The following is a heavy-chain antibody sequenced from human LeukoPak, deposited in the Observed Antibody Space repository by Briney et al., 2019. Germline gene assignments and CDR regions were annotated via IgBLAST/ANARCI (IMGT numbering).Heavy chain of an antibody. D-gene: IGHD6-6*01. J-gene: IGHJ5*02. V-gene: IGHV1-69*04. CDR1: GGTFSSYA. Sequence: SVKVSCKASGGTFSSYAISWVRQAPGQGLEWMGRIIPILGIANYAQKFQGRVTITADKSTSTAYMELSSLRSEDTAVYYCARDGGSSSPWFDPWGQGTLSPSPQ. CDR2: IIPILGIA. CDR3: ARDGGSSSPWFDP.